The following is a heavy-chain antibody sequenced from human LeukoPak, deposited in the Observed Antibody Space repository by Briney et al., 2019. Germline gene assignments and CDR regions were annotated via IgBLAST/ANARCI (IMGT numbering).Heavy chain of an antibody. Sequence: PSETLSLTCAVYGGSFSGYYWGWIRQPPGKGLAWIGYSHSSGDTNYNSSLKSRVAISADTSKNQFSLNLSSVTAADTAVYYCASRKLGNDYWGQGTLVTVSS. CDR3: ASRKLGNDY. CDR2: SHSSGDT. V-gene: IGHV4-59*01. D-gene: IGHD7-27*01. CDR1: GGSFSGYY. J-gene: IGHJ4*02.